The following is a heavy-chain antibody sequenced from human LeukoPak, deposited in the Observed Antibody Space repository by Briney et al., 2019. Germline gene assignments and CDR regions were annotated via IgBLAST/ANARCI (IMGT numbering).Heavy chain of an antibody. Sequence: ASVKVSCKASGYTFTSHGISWVRQAPGQGLEWMGWVSTYNGNTNYVPKYQGRVTMTTDTSTSTAYMELRSLRSDDTAVYYCARDVDTATDQINDYSGQGTLVTVSS. V-gene: IGHV1-18*04. CDR1: GYTFTSHG. CDR3: ARDVDTATDQINDY. CDR2: VSTYNGNT. D-gene: IGHD5-18*01. J-gene: IGHJ4*02.